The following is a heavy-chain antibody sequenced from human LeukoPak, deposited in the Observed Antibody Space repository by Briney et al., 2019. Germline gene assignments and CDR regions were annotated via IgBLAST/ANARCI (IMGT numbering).Heavy chain of an antibody. D-gene: IGHD5-12*01. Sequence: GGSLRLSCAASGFTFSSYEMNWVRQAPGKGLEWVSYISSSGSPIYYADSVKGRFTISRDKSKNTLYLQLNSLRAEDTAVYYCAKDPYSGYDYGYFDYWGQGTLVTVSS. CDR1: GFTFSSYE. V-gene: IGHV3-48*03. CDR3: AKDPYSGYDYGYFDY. CDR2: ISSSGSPI. J-gene: IGHJ4*02.